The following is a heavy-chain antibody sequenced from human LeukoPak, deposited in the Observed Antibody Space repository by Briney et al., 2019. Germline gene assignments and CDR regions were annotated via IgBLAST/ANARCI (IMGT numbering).Heavy chain of an antibody. CDR3: AKGATSADCSVLDY. J-gene: IGHJ4*02. V-gene: IGHV3-48*03. CDR2: ISSSGSTR. D-gene: IGHD2-21*02. Sequence: PGGSLRLSCAASGFTFSSYEMNWVRQAPGKGLEWVAYISSSGSTRYYADSVKGRFTISRDNANNSLYLQMDSLRAEDKAVYYCAKGATSADCSVLDYWGQGTLVTVSS. CDR1: GFTFSSYE.